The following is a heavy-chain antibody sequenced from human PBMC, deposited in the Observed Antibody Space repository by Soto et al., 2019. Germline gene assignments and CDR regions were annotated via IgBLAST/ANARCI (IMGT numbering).Heavy chain of an antibody. V-gene: IGHV3-11*01. CDR3: ARDLRGEDFDNYLDDFDI. CDR2: ISNSGTTI. J-gene: IGHJ3*02. Sequence: QVQLVESGGGLVKPGGSLRLSCAASGFTFSDYYMSWIRQAPGKGLEWVSYISNSGTTIYYADSVKGRFTISRDNAKNSLYLQMNSLRAEDTAVYYCARDLRGEDFDNYLDDFDIWGQGTMVTVSS. CDR1: GFTFSDYY. D-gene: IGHD3-16*01.